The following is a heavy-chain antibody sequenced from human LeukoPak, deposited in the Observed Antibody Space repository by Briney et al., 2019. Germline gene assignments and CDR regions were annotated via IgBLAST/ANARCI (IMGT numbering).Heavy chain of an antibody. CDR3: ASRADGWFGEFDY. Sequence: SETLSLTCTVSGGSISSYYWSWIRQPPGKGLEWIGYIYYSGSTNYNPSLKSRVTISVDTSKSQFSLKLSSVTAADTAVYYCASRADGWFGEFDYWGQGTLVTVSS. CDR1: GGSISSYY. D-gene: IGHD3-10*01. CDR2: IYYSGST. J-gene: IGHJ4*02. V-gene: IGHV4-59*01.